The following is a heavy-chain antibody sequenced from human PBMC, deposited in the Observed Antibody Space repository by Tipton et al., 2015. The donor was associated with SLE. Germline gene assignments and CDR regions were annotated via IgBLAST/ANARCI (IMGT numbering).Heavy chain of an antibody. CDR3: ARVSTLFSSSPLFDY. V-gene: IGHV3-11*01. CDR2: ITNTGTTV. Sequence: SLRLSCAVSGFTFSDYYMSWIRLAPGKGLEWIAYITNTGTTVFYADSVKGRFTISRYNARNSLYLQMNSLRAEDTAVYYCARVSTLFSSSPLFDYWGQGTLVTVSS. CDR1: GFTFSDYY. J-gene: IGHJ4*02. D-gene: IGHD6-6*01.